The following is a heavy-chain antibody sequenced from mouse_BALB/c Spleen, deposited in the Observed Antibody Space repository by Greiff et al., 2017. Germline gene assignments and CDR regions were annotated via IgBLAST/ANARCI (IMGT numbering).Heavy chain of an antibody. CDR2: IDPANGNT. CDR1: GFNIKDTY. CDR3: ARGFTWFAY. V-gene: IGHV14-3*02. D-gene: IGHD3-1*01. J-gene: IGHJ3*01. Sequence: VQLKQSGAELVKPGASVKLSCTASGFNIKDTYMHWVKQRPEQGLEWIGRIDPANGNTKNDPKFQGKATITADTSSNTAYLQLSSLTSEDTAVYYCARGFTWFAYWGQGTLVTVSA.